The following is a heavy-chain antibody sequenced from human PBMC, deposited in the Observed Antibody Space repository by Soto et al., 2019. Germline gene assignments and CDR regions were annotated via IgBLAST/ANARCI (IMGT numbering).Heavy chain of an antibody. CDR3: AHRLVDYDYVWGTYSSGFDY. Sequence: QITLKESGPTLVRPTQTLTLTCSFSGFSLTTNGVGVGWIRQPPGKALEWLALIYWDDAKRYSPSLKSRLAITKDTSRNQVVLTMTNMDPVDTATYYSAHRLVDYDYVWGTYSSGFDYWGQGTLVTVSS. CDR1: GFSLTTNGVG. J-gene: IGHJ4*02. V-gene: IGHV2-5*02. CDR2: IYWDDAK. D-gene: IGHD3-16*01.